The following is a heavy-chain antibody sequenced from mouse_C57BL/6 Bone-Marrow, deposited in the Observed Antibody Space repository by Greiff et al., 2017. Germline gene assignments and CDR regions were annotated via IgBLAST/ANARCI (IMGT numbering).Heavy chain of an antibody. V-gene: IGHV1-50*01. CDR3: SRWMMAPFDY. D-gene: IGHD2-3*01. Sequence: QVQLQQPGAELVKPGASVKLSCKASGYTFTSYWMQWVKQRPGQGLEWIGEIDPSDSYTNYNQKFKGKATLTVDTSSSTAYMQRSSLTSEDSAVYYCSRWMMAPFDYWGQGTTLTVSS. J-gene: IGHJ2*01. CDR1: GYTFTSYW. CDR2: IDPSDSYT.